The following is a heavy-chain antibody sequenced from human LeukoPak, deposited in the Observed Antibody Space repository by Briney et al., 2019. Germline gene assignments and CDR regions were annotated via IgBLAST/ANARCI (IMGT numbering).Heavy chain of an antibody. CDR1: GYSFTTYW. D-gene: IGHD5-24*01. J-gene: IGHJ4*02. CDR3: ARQALGGYNDY. Sequence: GESLKISCKGSGYSFTTYWIGWVRQMPGKGLEWMGIIYPGDSDSRYSPSFQGQVIISADKSINTAYLQWSSLEASDTAIYYCARQALGGYNDYWGQGTLVTVSS. CDR2: IYPGDSDS. V-gene: IGHV5-51*01.